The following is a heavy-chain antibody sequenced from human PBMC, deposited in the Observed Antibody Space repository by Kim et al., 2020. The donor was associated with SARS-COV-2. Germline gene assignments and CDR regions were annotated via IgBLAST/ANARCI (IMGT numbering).Heavy chain of an antibody. CDR3: AKTPTRSGSYFPFDY. Sequence: DSVKGRFTISRDNAKNSLYLQMNSLRAEDTALYYCAKTPTRSGSYFPFDYWGQGTLVTVSS. D-gene: IGHD1-26*01. V-gene: IGHV3-9*01. J-gene: IGHJ4*02.